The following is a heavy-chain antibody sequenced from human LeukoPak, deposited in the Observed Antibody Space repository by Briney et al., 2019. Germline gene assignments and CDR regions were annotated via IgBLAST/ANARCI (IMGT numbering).Heavy chain of an antibody. V-gene: IGHV4-4*09. CDR1: GGSISSYY. D-gene: IGHD3-10*01. Sequence: PSETLSLTCTVSGGSISSYYWSWIRQPPGKGLEWIGYIYTSGSTNYNPSLKGRVTISVGTSKNQLSLKLSSVTAADTAVYYCARGFGSGSYEAYWGQGTLVTVSA. CDR3: ARGFGSGSYEAY. CDR2: IYTSGST. J-gene: IGHJ4*02.